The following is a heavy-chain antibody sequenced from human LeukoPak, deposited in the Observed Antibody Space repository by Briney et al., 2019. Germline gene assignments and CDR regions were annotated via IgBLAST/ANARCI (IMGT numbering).Heavy chain of an antibody. V-gene: IGHV3-30*04. Sequence: GGSLRLSCAASGFTFSSYAMHWVRQAPGKGLEWVALISYDGSNKYYADSVKGRFTISRDNSKNTLYLQMNSLRAEDTAVYYCAKGAMVRGVLDYWGQGTLVTVSS. J-gene: IGHJ4*02. CDR1: GFTFSSYA. CDR2: ISYDGSNK. D-gene: IGHD3-10*01. CDR3: AKGAMVRGVLDY.